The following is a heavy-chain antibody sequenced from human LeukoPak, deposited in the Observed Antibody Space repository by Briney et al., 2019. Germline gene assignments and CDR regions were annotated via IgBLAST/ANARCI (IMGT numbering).Heavy chain of an antibody. J-gene: IGHJ4*02. CDR3: ARDVWTGVAVSDY. D-gene: IGHD6-19*01. Sequence: GGSLRLSCVASGFTFSSYWMTWVRQAPGKGLEWSASIKEDGSIQYYLDSVRGRFTISRDNAKTSVYLQLNSLRADDTAVYYCARDVWTGVAVSDYWGQGTLVTVSS. CDR1: GFTFSSYW. V-gene: IGHV3-7*01. CDR2: IKEDGSIQ.